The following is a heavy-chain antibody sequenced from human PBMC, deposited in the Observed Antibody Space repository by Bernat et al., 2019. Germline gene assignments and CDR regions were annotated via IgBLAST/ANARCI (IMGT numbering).Heavy chain of an antibody. CDR3: VRGHLRLDAFDI. J-gene: IGHJ3*02. CDR1: GFTFSSYA. Sequence: QVQLVESGGGVVQPGRSLRLSCAASGFTFSSYAMHWVRQAPCKGLEWVAVISYDGSNKYYADYVKGRFTISRDNSKNKLYLQMNSLGAEDMAVYYCVRGHLRLDAFDIWGQGTMVTVSS. CDR2: ISYDGSNK. V-gene: IGHV3-30-3*01. D-gene: IGHD6-25*01.